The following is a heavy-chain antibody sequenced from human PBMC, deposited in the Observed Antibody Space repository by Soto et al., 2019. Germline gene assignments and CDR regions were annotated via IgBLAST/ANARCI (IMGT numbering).Heavy chain of an antibody. Sequence: SETLSLTCTVSGGSISSYYWSWIRQPPGKGLEWIGYIYYSGSTNYNPSLKSRVTISVDTSKNQFSLKLSSVTAADTAVYYCARYSSGIRGAYLSNLFDPWGQGTLVTVSS. J-gene: IGHJ5*02. CDR1: GGSISSYY. V-gene: IGHV4-59*01. CDR2: IYYSGST. D-gene: IGHD6-19*01. CDR3: ARYSSGIRGAYLSNLFDP.